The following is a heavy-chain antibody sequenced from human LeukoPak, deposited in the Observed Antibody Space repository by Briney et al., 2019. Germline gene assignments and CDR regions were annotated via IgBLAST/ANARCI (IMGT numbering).Heavy chain of an antibody. D-gene: IGHD7-27*01. J-gene: IGHJ4*02. CDR1: GDTFSSNRAG. Sequence: SQTLSLTCAISGDTFSSNRAGWNWIRQSPSRGLEWLGRTYYRSKWYNDYAPSVKSRITINPDTSKNQFSLQLNSVTPEDTAVYYCARDPITGDRFDYWGQGTLVTVSS. CDR2: TYYRSKWYN. CDR3: ARDPITGDRFDY. V-gene: IGHV6-1*01.